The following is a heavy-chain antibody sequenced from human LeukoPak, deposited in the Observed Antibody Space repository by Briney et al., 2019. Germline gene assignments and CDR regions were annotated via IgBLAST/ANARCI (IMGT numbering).Heavy chain of an antibody. D-gene: IGHD6-19*01. J-gene: IGHJ4*02. CDR1: GFTFSSYS. Sequence: GGPLRLSCAASGFTFSSYSMNWVRQAPGKGLEWVSVIYGGGSTYYADSVRGRFTISRDTPKNTLYLQMNSLRVEDTAVYYCASWPVGWYGEDSWGQGTLVTVSS. V-gene: IGHV3-53*01. CDR2: IYGGGST. CDR3: ASWPVGWYGEDS.